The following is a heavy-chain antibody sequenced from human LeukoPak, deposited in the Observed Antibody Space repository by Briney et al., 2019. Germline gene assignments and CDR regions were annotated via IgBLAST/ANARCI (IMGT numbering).Heavy chain of an antibody. Sequence: PSETLSLTCSVSGGSISTYFWGWIRQPPGKGLEWIGNMRSSGSTNYNPSLNSRVSISLDTSKNQFSLKVRSVTAADTAVYYCARGVLSGYHTHFDYWGQGTLVTVSS. J-gene: IGHJ4*02. CDR1: GGSISTYF. D-gene: IGHD3-3*01. CDR2: MRSSGST. CDR3: ARGVLSGYHTHFDY. V-gene: IGHV4-59*01.